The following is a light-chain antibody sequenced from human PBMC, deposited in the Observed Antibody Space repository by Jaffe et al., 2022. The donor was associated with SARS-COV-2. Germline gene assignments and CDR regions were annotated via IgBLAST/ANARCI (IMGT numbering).Light chain of an antibody. Sequence: QSALTQPPSASGSSGQSVTISCTGTSSDVGGYDLVSWYQLHPGKAPKLMIYGVSSRPSGVPDRFSGSKSGNTASLTVSGLQAEDEAAYYCSSYAGSNNVIFGGGTELTVL. CDR2: GVS. CDR3: SSYAGSNNVI. J-gene: IGLJ2*01. V-gene: IGLV2-8*01. CDR1: SSDVGGYDL.